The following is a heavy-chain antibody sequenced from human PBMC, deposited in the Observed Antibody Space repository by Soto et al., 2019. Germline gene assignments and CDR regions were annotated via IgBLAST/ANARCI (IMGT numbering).Heavy chain of an antibody. V-gene: IGHV6-1*01. CDR1: GDSVSSNSAA. D-gene: IGHD3-22*01. Sequence: SQTLSLTCAISGDSVSSNSAAWNWIRQSPSRGLEWLGRTYYRSKWFSEYALSVKSRISISADTSKNQFSLQLNSVTLEDTAVYYCASQYYYDSSGYALDAFDIWGQGTMVTVSS. CDR2: TYYRSKWFS. J-gene: IGHJ3*02. CDR3: ASQYYYDSSGYALDAFDI.